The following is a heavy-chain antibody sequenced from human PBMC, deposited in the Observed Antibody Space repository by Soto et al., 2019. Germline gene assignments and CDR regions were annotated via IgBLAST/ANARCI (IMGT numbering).Heavy chain of an antibody. V-gene: IGHV3-7*04. CDR1: GFTFSSYW. D-gene: IGHD3-22*01. Sequence: EVQLVESGGGLVQPGGSLRLSCAASGFTFSSYWMSWVRQAPGKGLEWVANIKQDGSEKYYVDSVKGRFTISRDNAKNSLYLQMNSMRAEDTAVYYCARASHYYDSSGPTHWGQGTMVTVSS. J-gene: IGHJ4*02. CDR2: IKQDGSEK. CDR3: ARASHYYDSSGPTH.